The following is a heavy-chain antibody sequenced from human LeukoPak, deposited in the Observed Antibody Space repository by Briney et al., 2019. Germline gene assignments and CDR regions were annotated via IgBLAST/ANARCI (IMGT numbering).Heavy chain of an antibody. J-gene: IGHJ3*02. Sequence: SQTLSLTCTVSGGSISSGSYYWTWIRQPAGKGLEWIGRISTSGRTNFNPSLKSRVTISIDTSKNQFSLKLSSVTAADTAVYYCARDLWNYVGFDAFDIWGQGTMVTVSS. D-gene: IGHD1-7*01. CDR3: ARDLWNYVGFDAFDI. CDR2: ISTSGRT. CDR1: GGSISSGSYY. V-gene: IGHV4-61*02.